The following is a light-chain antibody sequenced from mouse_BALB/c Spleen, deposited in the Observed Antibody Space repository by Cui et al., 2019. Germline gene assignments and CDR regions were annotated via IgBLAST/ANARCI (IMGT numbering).Light chain of an antibody. Sequence: DIQMTQSPSSLSASLGERVSLTCRASQELGSSLNWLQQEPYGTIKRLIYATSSLDSGVPKRFSGSRSGSDYSLTISSLESEDFVDYYCLQYASSPYTFGGGTKLEIK. V-gene: IGKV9-120*02. CDR1: QELGSS. J-gene: IGKJ2*01. CDR3: LQYASSPYT. CDR2: ATS.